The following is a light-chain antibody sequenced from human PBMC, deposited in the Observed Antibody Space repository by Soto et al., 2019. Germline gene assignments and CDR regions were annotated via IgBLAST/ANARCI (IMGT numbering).Light chain of an antibody. V-gene: IGKV3-20*01. CDR1: QRVTSSN. J-gene: IGKJ4*01. Sequence: IVLRQSPGSLSLSSGERATLSCRASQRVTSSNLAWYQQKPGQAPRLLIHGASTRATGIPDRFTGGGSGTDFTLTVTRLEPEDSAVYYCQQYESSPLTFGGGTKVDI. CDR3: QQYESSPLT. CDR2: GAS.